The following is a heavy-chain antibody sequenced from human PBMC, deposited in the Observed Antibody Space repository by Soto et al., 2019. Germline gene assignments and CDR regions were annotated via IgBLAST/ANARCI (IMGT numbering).Heavy chain of an antibody. J-gene: IGHJ4*02. CDR1: GFTFSSYA. CDR3: AREGYGDYAIDY. V-gene: IGHV3-30-3*01. Sequence: PGGSLRLSCAASGFTFSSYAMHWVRQAPGKGLEWVAVISYDGSNKYYADSVKGRFTISRDNSKNTLYLRMNSLRAEDTAVYYCAREGYGDYAIDYWGQGTLVTVSS. D-gene: IGHD4-17*01. CDR2: ISYDGSNK.